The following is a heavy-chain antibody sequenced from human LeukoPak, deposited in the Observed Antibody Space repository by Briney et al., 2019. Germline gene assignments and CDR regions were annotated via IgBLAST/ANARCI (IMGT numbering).Heavy chain of an antibody. Sequence: GGSLRLSCAASGFTFSSYSMNWVRQAPGKGLEWVSYISSASGSIYYADSVKGRFTISRDNAKNSLYLQMNSLRAEDTAVYYCARDSGSSLPTDAFDIWGQGTMVTVSS. CDR3: ARDSGSSLPTDAFDI. D-gene: IGHD6-6*01. CDR2: ISSASGSI. CDR1: GFTFSSYS. J-gene: IGHJ3*02. V-gene: IGHV3-48*04.